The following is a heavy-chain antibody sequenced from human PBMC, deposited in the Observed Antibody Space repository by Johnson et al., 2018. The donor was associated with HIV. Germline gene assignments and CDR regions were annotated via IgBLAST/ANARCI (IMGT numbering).Heavy chain of an antibody. CDR2: INSDGSSI. D-gene: IGHD6-19*01. CDR3: AKEVGWLGDAFDI. Sequence: VQLVESGGGLVEPGGSLRLSCAASGFTFSSYWMHWVRQAPGRGLVWVSRINSDGSSITYADSVKGRFTISRDNAKNTLYLQLNSLRAEDTAVYYCAKEVGWLGDAFDIWGQGTMVTVSS. CDR1: GFTFSSYW. J-gene: IGHJ3*02. V-gene: IGHV3-74*03.